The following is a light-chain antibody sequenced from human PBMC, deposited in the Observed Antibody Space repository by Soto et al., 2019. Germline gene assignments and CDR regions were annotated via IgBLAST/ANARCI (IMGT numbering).Light chain of an antibody. Sequence: DTQLTQSPSFLSASVGDRVTITCRASQGISSYLAWYQQKPGKAPKLLIYAASTLQSGVPSRFSGSGSGTEFTLTISSLQPEDFATYYCQQLNSYPPNTFGQGTKLEIK. CDR1: QGISSY. CDR3: QQLNSYPPNT. CDR2: AAS. V-gene: IGKV1-9*01. J-gene: IGKJ2*01.